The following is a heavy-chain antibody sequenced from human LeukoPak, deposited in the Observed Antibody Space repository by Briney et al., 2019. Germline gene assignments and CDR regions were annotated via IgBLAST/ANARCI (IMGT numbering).Heavy chain of an antibody. Sequence: PSETLSLTCTVSGGSISSSSYYWGWIRQPPGKGLEWIGSIYYSGSTYYNPSLKSRVTISVDTSKNQFSLKLSSVTAADTAVYYCTTGRITVTASFDYWGQGTLVTVSS. V-gene: IGHV4-39*07. CDR1: GGSISSSSYY. CDR2: IYYSGST. J-gene: IGHJ4*02. CDR3: TTGRITVTASFDY. D-gene: IGHD6-19*01.